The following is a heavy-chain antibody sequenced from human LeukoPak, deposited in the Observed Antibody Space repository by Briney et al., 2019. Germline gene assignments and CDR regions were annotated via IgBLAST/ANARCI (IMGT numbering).Heavy chain of an antibody. V-gene: IGHV4-61*02. CDR3: ARSKRTTAGSYFDY. CDR2: IYTSGST. J-gene: IGHJ4*02. CDR1: GGFISSGSYY. D-gene: IGHD4-17*01. Sequence: SETLSLTCTVSGGFISSGSYYWSWIRQPAGKGLEWSGRIYTSGSTNYNSSLKSRVTISVDTSKNQFSLKLSSVTAADTAVYYCARSKRTTAGSYFDYWGQGTLVTVSS.